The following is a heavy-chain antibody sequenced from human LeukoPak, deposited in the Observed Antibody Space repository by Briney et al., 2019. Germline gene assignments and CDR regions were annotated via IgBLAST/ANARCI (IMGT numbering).Heavy chain of an antibody. CDR1: GDSFSSVTDY. J-gene: IGHJ5*02. D-gene: IGHD1-26*01. Sequence: SETLSLTCTVSGDSFSSVTDYWAWIRQPPGKGLEWIGYIYYSGSTNYNPSLKSRVTISVDTSKNQFSLKLSSVTAADTAVYYCARARDRGIVVRYLGQLADFDPWGQGTLVTVSS. CDR2: IYYSGST. CDR3: ARARDRGIVVRYLGQLADFDP. V-gene: IGHV4-61*01.